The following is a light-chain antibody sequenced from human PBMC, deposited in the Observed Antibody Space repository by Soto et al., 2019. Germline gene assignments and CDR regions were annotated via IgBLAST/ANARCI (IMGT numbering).Light chain of an antibody. CDR3: HQYGNYPSYT. CDR1: QSGSSSTY. J-gene: IGKJ2*01. Sequence: EIVLTQSPGTLSSSPGERATLSCRASQSGSSSTYLAWYQQKPGQAPMLLIYGASSRATGIPDRFSGSGSGTDFTLTISRLEPEDFAVYYCHQYGNYPSYTFGQGTKLEIK. CDR2: GAS. V-gene: IGKV3-20*01.